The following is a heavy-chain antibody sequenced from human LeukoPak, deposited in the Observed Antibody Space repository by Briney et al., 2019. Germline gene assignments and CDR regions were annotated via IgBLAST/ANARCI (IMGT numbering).Heavy chain of an antibody. J-gene: IGHJ4*02. CDR1: GFTFSSYA. D-gene: IGHD6-19*01. CDR3: ARALSSGWYAGSVY. CDR2: ISYDGSNK. Sequence: GALRLSCAASGFTFSSYAMHWVRQAPGKGLEWVAVISYDGSNKYYADSVKGRFTISRDNSKNTLYLQMNSLRAEDTAVYYCARALSSGWYAGSVYWGQGTLVTVSS. V-gene: IGHV3-30-3*01.